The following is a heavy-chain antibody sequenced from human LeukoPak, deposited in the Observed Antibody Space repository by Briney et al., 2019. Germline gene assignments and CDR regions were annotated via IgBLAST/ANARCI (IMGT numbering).Heavy chain of an antibody. CDR1: GFTFSSYS. CDR2: ISSSSSYI. D-gene: IGHD3-10*01. Sequence: GGSLRLSCAASGFTFSSYSMNWVRQAPGKGLEWVSPISSSSSYIYYADSVKGRFTISRDNAKNSLYLQMNSLRAEDTAVYYCARYPWFGDRDNAFDIWGQGTMVTVSS. V-gene: IGHV3-21*01. CDR3: ARYPWFGDRDNAFDI. J-gene: IGHJ3*02.